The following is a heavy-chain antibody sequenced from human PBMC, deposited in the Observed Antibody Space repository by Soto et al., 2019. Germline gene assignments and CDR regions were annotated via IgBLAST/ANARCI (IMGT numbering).Heavy chain of an antibody. CDR1: GFSITSGYF. CDR3: ARAVYGGNLHDAFDI. CDR2: IHHSGNT. V-gene: IGHV4-38-2*01. J-gene: IGHJ3*02. D-gene: IGHD4-17*01. Sequence: ETLSLTCAVSGFSITSGYFWGWIRQPPGKGLEWIGTIHHSGNTYYNPSLKSRVTISVDTSKNQFSLKLSSVTAADTAVYYCARAVYGGNLHDAFDIWGQGXMITV.